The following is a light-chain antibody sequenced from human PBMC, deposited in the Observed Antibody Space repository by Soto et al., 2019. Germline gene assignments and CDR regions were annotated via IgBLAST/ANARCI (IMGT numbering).Light chain of an antibody. CDR1: QTINSY. V-gene: IGKV1-39*01. J-gene: IGKJ1*01. CDR3: QQSYSTPRT. Sequence: DIQMTQSPSSLSASVGDRVTITCRASQTINSYLNWYQHKPGKAPKLLIYAASSLQGGVPSRFSGSGSGTDFTLTISTLQPEDFATYYCQQSYSTPRTFGHGTKVDIK. CDR2: AAS.